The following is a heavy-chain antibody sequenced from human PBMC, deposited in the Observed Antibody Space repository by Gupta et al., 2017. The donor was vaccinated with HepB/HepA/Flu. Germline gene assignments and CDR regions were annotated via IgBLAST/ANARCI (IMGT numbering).Heavy chain of an antibody. D-gene: IGHD2-15*01. V-gene: IGHV3-7*01. CDR1: GFTFSRYW. CDR3: ARIMVAASHFDY. J-gene: IGHJ4*02. Sequence: EVQLVESGGGLVQPGGSLRLSCPAPGFTFSRYWMTWVRQAPGKGLEWVANIKEEGSEYYYVGSVKGRFTISRDNAKNSLYLEMNSLRAEDTAVYYCARIMVAASHFDYWGQGTLVTVSS. CDR2: IKEEGSEY.